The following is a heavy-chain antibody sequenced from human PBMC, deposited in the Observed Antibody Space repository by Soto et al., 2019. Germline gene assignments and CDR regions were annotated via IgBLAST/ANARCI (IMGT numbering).Heavy chain of an antibody. J-gene: IGHJ4*02. CDR3: AKIAEDIVLVPAAMDC. D-gene: IGHD2-2*01. Sequence: TGGSLRLSCAASGFTFSSYAMSWVRQAPGKGLEWVSAISGSGGSTYYADSVKGRFTISRDNSKNTLYLQMNSLRAEDTAVYYCAKIAEDIVLVPAAMDCWGQGTLVTVSS. V-gene: IGHV3-23*01. CDR2: ISGSGGST. CDR1: GFTFSSYA.